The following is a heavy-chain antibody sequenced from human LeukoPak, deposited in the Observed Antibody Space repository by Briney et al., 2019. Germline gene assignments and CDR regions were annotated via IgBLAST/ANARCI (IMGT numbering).Heavy chain of an antibody. CDR2: IYPGDSRT. Sequence: GESLQISCKGSGYSFTSYWIGWVRQLAGQGMEWMGVIYPGDSRTRYNPSFQGQVTISVDKSINTAYLQWVSLKASDTAIYYCACRELTSTWSCPWGQGTLVTVSS. CDR3: ACRELTSTWSCP. J-gene: IGHJ5*02. V-gene: IGHV5-51*01. D-gene: IGHD6-13*01. CDR1: GYSFTSYW.